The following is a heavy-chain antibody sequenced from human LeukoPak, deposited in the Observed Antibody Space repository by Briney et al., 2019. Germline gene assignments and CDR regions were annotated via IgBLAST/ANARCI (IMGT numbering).Heavy chain of an antibody. V-gene: IGHV1-18*01. D-gene: IGHD5-18*01. CDR3: AREAIGYSYAKRFDY. J-gene: IGHJ4*02. CDR2: ISAYNGNT. Sequence: ASVKVSCKASGYTFTSYGISWVRQAPGQGLEWMGWISAYNGNTNYAQKLQGRVTMTTDTSTSTAYMELRSLRSDGTAVYYCAREAIGYSYAKRFDYWGQGTLVTVSS. CDR1: GYTFTSYG.